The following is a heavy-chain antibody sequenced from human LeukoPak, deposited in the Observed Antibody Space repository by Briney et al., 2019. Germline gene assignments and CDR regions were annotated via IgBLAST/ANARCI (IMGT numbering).Heavy chain of an antibody. J-gene: IGHJ6*02. Sequence: GRSLRLSCAASGFTFSSYGMHWVRQAPGKGLEWVAVISYDGSNKYYADSVKGRFTISRDNSKDTLYLQMNSLRAEDTAVYYCAKEGPRWVAATHRYYGMDVWGQGTTVTVSS. CDR3: AKEGPRWVAATHRYYGMDV. V-gene: IGHV3-30*18. D-gene: IGHD2-15*01. CDR2: ISYDGSNK. CDR1: GFTFSSYG.